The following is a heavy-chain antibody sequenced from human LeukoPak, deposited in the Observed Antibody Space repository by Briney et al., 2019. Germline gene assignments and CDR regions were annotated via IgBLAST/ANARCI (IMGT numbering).Heavy chain of an antibody. V-gene: IGHV1-2*02. CDR2: INPNSGGT. J-gene: IGHJ4*02. D-gene: IGHD3-10*01. Sequence: GASVKVSCKASGYTFTSYGISWVRQAPGQGLEWMGWINPNSGGTNYAQKFQGRVTMTRDASISTAYMELSRLRSDDTAVYYCARGSPRIITMVRGVITFDYWGQETLVTVSS. CDR3: ARGSPRIITMVRGVITFDY. CDR1: GYTFTSYG.